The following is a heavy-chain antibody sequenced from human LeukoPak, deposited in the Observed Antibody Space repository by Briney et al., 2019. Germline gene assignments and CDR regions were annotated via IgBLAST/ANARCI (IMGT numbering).Heavy chain of an antibody. CDR3: ARDTGWYFDL. V-gene: IGHV3-74*01. D-gene: IGHD4-17*01. CDR2: ITGDGSST. Sequence: GGSLRLSCAASGFTFSGYWMHWVRQPPGKGLVWVSRITGDGSSTTYADSVKGRFTISRDNAKNTLYLQMISLRDEDTAVYYCARDTGWYFDLWGRGTLVTVSS. J-gene: IGHJ2*01. CDR1: GFTFSGYW.